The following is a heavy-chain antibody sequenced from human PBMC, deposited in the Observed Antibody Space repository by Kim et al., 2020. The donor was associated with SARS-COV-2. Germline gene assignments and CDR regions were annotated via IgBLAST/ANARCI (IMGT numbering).Heavy chain of an antibody. D-gene: IGHD3-10*01. CDR3: ARGPNYYGSGSNFRNWFDP. J-gene: IGHJ5*02. Sequence: SETLSLTCAVYGGSFSGYYWSWIRQPPGKGLEWIGEINHTGSTNYNPSLKSRVTISVDTSKNQFSLKLSSVTAADTAVYYCARGPNYYGSGSNFRNWFDP. V-gene: IGHV4-34*01. CDR2: INHTGST. CDR1: GGSFSGYY.